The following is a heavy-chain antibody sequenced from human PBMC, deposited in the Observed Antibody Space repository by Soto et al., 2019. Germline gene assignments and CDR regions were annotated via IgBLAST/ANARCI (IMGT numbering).Heavy chain of an antibody. CDR2: IYYSGST. D-gene: IGHD2-15*01. CDR1: GGSISSSSYY. Sequence: SETLSLTCTVSGGSISSSSYYWGWIRQPPGKGLEWIGSIYYSGSTYYNPSLKSRVTISVDTSKNQFSLKLSSVTAADTAVYYCASETGGGSCYSPWGQGTLVTVSA. CDR3: ASETGGGSCYSP. V-gene: IGHV4-39*01. J-gene: IGHJ5*02.